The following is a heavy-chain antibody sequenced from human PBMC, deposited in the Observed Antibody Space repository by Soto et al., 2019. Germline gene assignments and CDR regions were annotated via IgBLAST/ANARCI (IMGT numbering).Heavy chain of an antibody. CDR1: GGSISSYY. V-gene: IGHV4-4*07. J-gene: IGHJ3*02. CDR2: IYTSGST. Sequence: SETLSLTCTVSGGSISSYYWSWIRQPAGKGLEWIGRIYTSGSTNYNPSLKSRVTMSVDTSKNQFSLKLSSVTAADTAVYYCARDRGYCPNGVCYTGGDAFDIWGQGTMVTVSS. D-gene: IGHD2-8*01. CDR3: ARDRGYCPNGVCYTGGDAFDI.